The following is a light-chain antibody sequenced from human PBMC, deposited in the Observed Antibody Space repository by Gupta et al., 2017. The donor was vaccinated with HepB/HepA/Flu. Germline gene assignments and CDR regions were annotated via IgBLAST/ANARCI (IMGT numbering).Light chain of an antibody. CDR3: QQSYSNPPMYT. Sequence: DIQMTQSPSSLSASVGDRVTITCRASQSISSYLNWYQQKPGKAPKLLIYAASSLQSGVPSRFSGSGYGTDFTLTISSLQSEDFATYYCQQSYSNPPMYTFGQGTKMEIK. CDR1: QSISSY. CDR2: AAS. V-gene: IGKV1-39*01. J-gene: IGKJ2*01.